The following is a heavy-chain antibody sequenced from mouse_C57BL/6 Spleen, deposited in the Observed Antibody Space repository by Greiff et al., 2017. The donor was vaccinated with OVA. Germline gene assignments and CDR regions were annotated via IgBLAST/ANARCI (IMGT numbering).Heavy chain of an antibody. Sequence: VQLQESGAELMKPGASVKLSCKASGYTFTGYWIEWVKQRPGHGLEWIGAILPGSGSTTYNEKFKGKATFTADQSSTTAYRQLSSMTTEDSASYDCARGGYGEAWFAYWGQGTLVTVSA. CDR2: ILPGSGST. J-gene: IGHJ3*01. V-gene: IGHV1-9*01. D-gene: IGHD2-2*01. CDR3: ARGGYGEAWFAY. CDR1: GYTFTGYW.